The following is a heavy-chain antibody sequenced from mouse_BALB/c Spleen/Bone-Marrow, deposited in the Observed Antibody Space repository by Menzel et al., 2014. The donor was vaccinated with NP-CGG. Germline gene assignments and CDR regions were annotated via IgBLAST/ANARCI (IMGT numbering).Heavy chain of an antibody. Sequence: VKLMESGPDLVAPSQSLSITCTVSGFSLTSYGVHWVRQPPGKGLEWLVVIWSDGSTTYNSALKSRLSISKDNSKSQVFLKMNSLQTDDPAMYYCARHRYGAMDYWGQGTSVTVSS. CDR3: ARHRYGAMDY. V-gene: IGHV2-6-2*01. D-gene: IGHD2-14*01. J-gene: IGHJ4*01. CDR1: GFSLTSYG. CDR2: IWSDGST.